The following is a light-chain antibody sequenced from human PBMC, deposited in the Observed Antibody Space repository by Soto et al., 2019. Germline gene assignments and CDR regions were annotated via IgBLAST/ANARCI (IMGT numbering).Light chain of an antibody. J-gene: IGKJ1*01. CDR3: QQYGDSPPT. V-gene: IGKV3-20*01. Sequence: EIVLTQSPGTQSLSPGESATLSCRASQSVSSNSLAWYRRNPGQPPSLLIYGTSTRATDIPRRFSGSGSGTDFTLTITRLEPEDFAVYFCQQYGDSPPTFGQGTKVEVK. CDR1: QSVSSNS. CDR2: GTS.